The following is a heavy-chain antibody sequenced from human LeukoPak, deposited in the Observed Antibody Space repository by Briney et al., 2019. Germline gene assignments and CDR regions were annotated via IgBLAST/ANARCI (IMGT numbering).Heavy chain of an antibody. V-gene: IGHV3-7*01. CDR2: RNQDGSEK. D-gene: IGHD6-19*01. CDR3: ARCSGWAFKN. CDR1: GFTFSNFW. Sequence: GGALTLTCAACGFTFSNFWMSWVRQAPGKGLEWVGNRNQDGSEKNYVDSVKGRFTISRDSAKNSLYLQMDSLRAEDTAVYYCARCSGWAFKNWGQGTLVTVSS. J-gene: IGHJ4*02.